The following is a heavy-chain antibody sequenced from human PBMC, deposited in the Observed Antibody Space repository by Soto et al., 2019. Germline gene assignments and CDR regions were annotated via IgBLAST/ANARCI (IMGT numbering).Heavy chain of an antibody. J-gene: IGHJ3*02. D-gene: IGHD3-22*01. CDR1: GGTFSSYA. Sequence: GASVKVSCKASGGTFSSYAISWVRQAPGQGLEWMGGIIPIFGTANYAQKFQGRVTITADESTSTAYMELSSLRSEDTAVYYCAREYYYDSSGASDAFDIWGQGTMVTVSS. CDR3: AREYYYDSSGASDAFDI. V-gene: IGHV1-69*13. CDR2: IIPIFGTA.